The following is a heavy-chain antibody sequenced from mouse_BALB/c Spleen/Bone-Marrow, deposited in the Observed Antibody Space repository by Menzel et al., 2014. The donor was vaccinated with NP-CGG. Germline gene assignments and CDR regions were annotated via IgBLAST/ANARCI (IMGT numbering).Heavy chain of an antibody. Sequence: DVKLVESGPDLVKPGASVKISCKASGYSFTGYYMHWVKQSHGKSLEWIGRVDPNNGGTSYNQKFKGRAIFTVDKSSSTAYMELRSLTSEDSAVYFCARPIYDGYSAAMEYWGHGTSVTVSS. CDR1: GYSFTGYY. CDR3: ARPIYDGYSAAMEY. V-gene: IGHV1-26*01. J-gene: IGHJ4*01. CDR2: VDPNNGGT. D-gene: IGHD2-3*01.